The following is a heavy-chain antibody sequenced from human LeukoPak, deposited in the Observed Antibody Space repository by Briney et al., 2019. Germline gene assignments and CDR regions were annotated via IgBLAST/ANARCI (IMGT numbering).Heavy chain of an antibody. CDR1: GYTFTSYG. CDR3: AREKVEHYYYYYYMDV. D-gene: IGHD1-1*01. V-gene: IGHV1-18*01. J-gene: IGHJ6*03. CDR2: ISAYNGNT. Sequence: ASVKVSCKASGYTFTSYGISWVRQAPGQGLEWMGWISAYNGNTNYAQKLQGRVTMTTDTSTSTAYMELRGLRSDDTAVYHCAREKVEHYYYYYYMDVWGKGTTVTVSS.